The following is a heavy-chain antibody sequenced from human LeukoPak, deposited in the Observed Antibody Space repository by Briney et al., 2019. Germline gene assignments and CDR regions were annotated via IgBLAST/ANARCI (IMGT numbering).Heavy chain of an antibody. D-gene: IGHD4-11*01. CDR3: ARRALRPTTVTSKFYYYYYMDV. Sequence: PSETLSLTCTVSGGSIGSYYWSWIRQPPGKGLEWIGYIYYSGSTNYNPSLKSRVTISVDTSKNQFSLKLSSVTAADTAVYYCARRALRPTTVTSKFYYYYYMDVWGKGTTVTVSS. CDR2: IYYSGST. V-gene: IGHV4-59*01. CDR1: GGSIGSYY. J-gene: IGHJ6*03.